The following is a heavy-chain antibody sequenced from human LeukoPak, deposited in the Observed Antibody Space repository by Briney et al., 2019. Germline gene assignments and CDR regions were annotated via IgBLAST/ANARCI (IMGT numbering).Heavy chain of an antibody. V-gene: IGHV1-46*01. Sequence: ASVKVSCKASGYTFTSYYIHWVRQAPGQGLEWMGIINPSGGSTSYAQKFQGRVTITRDTSTSTVYMELSSLRSEDTAAYYFARRNYFDYWGQGTLVTVSS. CDR2: INPSGGST. CDR3: ARRNYFDY. J-gene: IGHJ4*02. CDR1: GYTFTSYY.